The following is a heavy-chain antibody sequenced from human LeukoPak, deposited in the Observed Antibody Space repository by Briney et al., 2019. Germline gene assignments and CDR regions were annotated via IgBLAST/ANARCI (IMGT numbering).Heavy chain of an antibody. D-gene: IGHD6-13*01. CDR2: IKQDGSEK. CDR1: GFTFSSYG. J-gene: IGHJ4*02. CDR3: ARDPGIAAAGTTPSDY. V-gene: IGHV3-7*03. Sequence: PGRSLRLSCAASGFTFSSYGMHWVRQAPGKGLEWVANIKQDGSEKYYVDSVKGRFTISRDNAKNSLYLQMNSLRAEDTAVYYCARDPGIAAAGTTPSDYWGQGTLVTVSS.